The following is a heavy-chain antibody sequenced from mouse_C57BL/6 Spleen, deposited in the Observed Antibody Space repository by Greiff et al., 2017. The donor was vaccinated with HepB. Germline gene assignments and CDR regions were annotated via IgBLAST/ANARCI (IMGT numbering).Heavy chain of an antibody. CDR1: GYSITSGYY. D-gene: IGHD1-1*01. CDR2: ISYDGSN. J-gene: IGHJ3*01. CDR3: ARRGYGSSRAWFAY. Sequence: EVKLQESGPGLVKPSQSLSLTCSVTGYSITSGYYWNWIRQFPGNKLEWMGYISYDGSNNYNPSLKNRISITRDTSKNQFFLKLNSVTTEDTATYYCARRGYGSSRAWFAYWGQGTLVTVSA. V-gene: IGHV3-6*01.